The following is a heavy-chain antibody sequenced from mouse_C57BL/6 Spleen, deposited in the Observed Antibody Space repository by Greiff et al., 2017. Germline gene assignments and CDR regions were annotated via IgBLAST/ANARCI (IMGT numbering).Heavy chain of an antibody. CDR1: GYAFSSSW. CDR2: IYPGDGDT. J-gene: IGHJ2*01. V-gene: IGHV1-82*01. CDR3: AREGTGYYIDY. Sequence: VQLQQSGPELVKPGASVKLSCKASGYAFSSSWMNWVKQRPGTGLEWIGRIYPGDGDTNYNGKFKGKATLTADKSSSTAYMQLSSLTSEDSAVYFRAREGTGYYIDYWGQGNTRTVSS. D-gene: IGHD3-3*01.